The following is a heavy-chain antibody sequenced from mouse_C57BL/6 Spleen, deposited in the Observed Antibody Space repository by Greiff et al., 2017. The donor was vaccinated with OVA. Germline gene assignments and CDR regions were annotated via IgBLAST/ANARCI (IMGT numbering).Heavy chain of an antibody. J-gene: IGHJ4*01. CDR2: ISGGGGNT. V-gene: IGHV5-9*01. Sequence: DVHLVESGGGLVKPGGSLKLSCAASGFTFSSYTMSWVRQTPEKRLEWVATISGGGGNTYYPDSVKGRFTISRDNANDTLYLQMSSLRSEDTALYYCARQGTTVIARYAMGYWGQGTSVTVSS. CDR3: ARQGTTVIARYAMGY. D-gene: IGHD1-1*01. CDR1: GFTFSSYT.